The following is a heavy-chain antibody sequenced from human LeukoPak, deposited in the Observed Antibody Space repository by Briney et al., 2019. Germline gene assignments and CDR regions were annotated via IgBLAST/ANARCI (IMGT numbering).Heavy chain of an antibody. J-gene: IGHJ4*02. V-gene: IGHV3-33*06. CDR1: GFTFSSYG. Sequence: PGGSLRLSCAASGFTFSSYGMHWVRQAPGKGLEWVAGKWYDGSNKYYADSVKGRLTISRDNSKNTLFLQMNSLRAEDTAVYYCAKDWGYSSSQGYYFDYWGQGTVVAVSS. CDR2: KWYDGSNK. D-gene: IGHD6-13*01. CDR3: AKDWGYSSSQGYYFDY.